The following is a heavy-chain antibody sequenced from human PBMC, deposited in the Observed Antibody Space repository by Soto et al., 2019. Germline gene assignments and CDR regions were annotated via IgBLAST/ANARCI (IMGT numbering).Heavy chain of an antibody. CDR2: ISGSGGST. Sequence: EVQLLASGGGLVQPGGSMRLSCAASGFTFRNYAVTWVRQAPGKGLEWVSTISGSGGSTYYADSVKGRFTISSDNYKNPLYLQMNSLRAEDTAVYYGAKAQGSSFYEIDYWGQGTLVTVSS. J-gene: IGHJ4*02. V-gene: IGHV3-23*01. D-gene: IGHD6-13*01. CDR1: GFTFRNYA. CDR3: AKAQGSSFYEIDY.